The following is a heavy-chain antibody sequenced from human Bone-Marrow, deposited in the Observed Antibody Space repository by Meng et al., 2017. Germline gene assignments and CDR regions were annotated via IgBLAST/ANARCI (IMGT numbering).Heavy chain of an antibody. CDR3: ARVGTKVGYYDSSGYEVRAFDI. CDR1: SYSISGGYF. Sequence: SETLSLTCTVSSYSISGGYFWGWIRQPPGKGLEWIGSIYHSGSTYYNPSLKSRVTISVDTSKNQFSLKLSSVTAADTAVYYCARVGTKVGYYDSSGYEVRAFDIWGQGTMVTVSS. V-gene: IGHV4-38-2*02. J-gene: IGHJ3*02. CDR2: IYHSGST. D-gene: IGHD3-22*01.